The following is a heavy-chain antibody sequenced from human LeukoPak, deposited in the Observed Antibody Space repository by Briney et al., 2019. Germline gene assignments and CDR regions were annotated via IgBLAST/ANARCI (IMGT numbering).Heavy chain of an antibody. CDR2: ISGSGGST. Sequence: GGSLRLSCAASGFTFSSYAMSWVRQAPGKGLEWVSAISGSGGSTYYADSVKGRFTISRGNSKNTLYLQMNSLRAEDTAVYYCAKDPRQVRAAWFDPWGQGTLVTVSS. V-gene: IGHV3-23*01. CDR3: AKDPRQVRAAWFDP. J-gene: IGHJ5*02. D-gene: IGHD4/OR15-4a*01. CDR1: GFTFSSYA.